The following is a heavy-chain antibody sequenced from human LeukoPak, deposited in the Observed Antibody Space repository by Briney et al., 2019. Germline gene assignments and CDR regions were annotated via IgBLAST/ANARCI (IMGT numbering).Heavy chain of an antibody. CDR1: GGSFSGYY. Sequence: SETLSLTCAVYGGSFSGYYWSWIRQPPGKGLEWIGEINHSGSTNYNPSLKSRVTISVDTSKNQSSLKLSSVTAADTAVYYCARALPSLAYCGGDCARGRGYYFDYWGQGTLVTVSS. D-gene: IGHD2-21*02. CDR2: INHSGST. J-gene: IGHJ4*02. V-gene: IGHV4-34*01. CDR3: ARALPSLAYCGGDCARGRGYYFDY.